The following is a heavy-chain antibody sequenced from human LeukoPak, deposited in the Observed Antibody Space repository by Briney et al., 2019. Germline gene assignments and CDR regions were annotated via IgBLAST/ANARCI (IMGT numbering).Heavy chain of an antibody. V-gene: IGHV5-51*01. CDR1: GYTFTDYW. Sequence: GESLKISCKVYGYTFTDYWIGWVRQMPGKGLEWMGVIYPGDSDTRYSPSFQGQVTISADMSISTAYLQWSSLKASDTAMYFCARLGRGAGLPDYWGQGTLVTVSS. D-gene: IGHD6-13*01. CDR2: IYPGDSDT. J-gene: IGHJ4*02. CDR3: ARLGRGAGLPDY.